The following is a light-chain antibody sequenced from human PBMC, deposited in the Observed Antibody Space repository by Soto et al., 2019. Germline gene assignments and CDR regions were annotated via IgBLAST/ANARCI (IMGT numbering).Light chain of an antibody. CDR3: HHYGTSWM. Sequence: EIVLTQSPGTLSLSPGERATLFCRASQSVTSSFLAWYQQKPGQAPRLLISGASSRATGIPDRFSGSGSGTDFSLTISRLEPEDFAVYYCHHYGTSWMFGQGTKVDIK. J-gene: IGKJ1*01. CDR1: QSVTSSF. CDR2: GAS. V-gene: IGKV3-20*01.